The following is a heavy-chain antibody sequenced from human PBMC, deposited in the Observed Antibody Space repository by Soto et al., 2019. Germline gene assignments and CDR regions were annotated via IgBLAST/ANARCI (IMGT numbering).Heavy chain of an antibody. J-gene: IGHJ4*02. V-gene: IGHV1-69*02. CDR2: IIPILGIA. D-gene: IGHD6-19*01. CDR3: ARVTQSAVAGD. CDR1: GGTFSSYT. Sequence: QVQLVQSGAEMKKPGSSVKVSCKASGGTFSSYTISWVRQAPGQGLEWMGRIIPILGIANYAQKFQGRVTITADKSTSTADSELSSLRSEDTAVYYCARVTQSAVAGDWGQGTLVTVSS.